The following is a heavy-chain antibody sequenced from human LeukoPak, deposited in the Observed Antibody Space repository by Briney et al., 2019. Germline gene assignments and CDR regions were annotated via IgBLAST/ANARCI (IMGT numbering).Heavy chain of an antibody. V-gene: IGHV1-2*02. J-gene: IGHJ4*02. CDR2: INPTSGGT. D-gene: IGHD4-17*01. CDR1: GYAFTGYY. Sequence: GASVKVSCKASGYAFTGYYMHWMRQAPGQGLEWMGWINPTSGGTNYAQKFQGRVTMTRDTSISTAYMELSRLTSDDTAVYYCARADYGHYFDYWGQGTLVTVSS. CDR3: ARADYGHYFDY.